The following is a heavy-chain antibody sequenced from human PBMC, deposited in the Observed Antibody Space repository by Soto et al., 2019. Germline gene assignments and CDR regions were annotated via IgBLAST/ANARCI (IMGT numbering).Heavy chain of an antibody. CDR3: ARHEGYCSGGSCYRTLYFDY. Sequence: ETLSLTCTVSGGSISSSSYYWGWIRQPPGKGLEWIGSIYYSGSTYYNPSLKSRVTISVDTSKNQFSLKLSSVTAADTAVYYCARHEGYCSGGSCYRTLYFDYWGQGTLVTVSS. D-gene: IGHD2-15*01. J-gene: IGHJ4*02. CDR1: GGSISSSSYY. V-gene: IGHV4-39*01. CDR2: IYYSGST.